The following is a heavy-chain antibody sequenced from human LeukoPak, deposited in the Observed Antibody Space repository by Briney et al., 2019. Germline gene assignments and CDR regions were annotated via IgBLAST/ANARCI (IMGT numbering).Heavy chain of an antibody. V-gene: IGHV3-48*02. CDR2: ISSDSRTI. CDR3: ARYGSGTSYITNYFDY. Sequence: SGGSLRVSCAASGFTFSSYSMNWVRQAPGKGLEWVSYISSDSRTIYYADSVKGRFTISRDNAKNSLYLQMKSLRDEDTAVYYCARYGSGTSYITNYFDYWGQGTLVTVSS. D-gene: IGHD3-10*01. J-gene: IGHJ4*02. CDR1: GFTFSSYS.